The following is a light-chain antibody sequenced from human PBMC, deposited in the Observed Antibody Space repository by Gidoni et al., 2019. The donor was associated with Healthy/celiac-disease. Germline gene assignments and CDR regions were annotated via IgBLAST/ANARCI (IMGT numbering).Light chain of an antibody. J-gene: IGKJ1*01. CDR1: QSISSY. CDR3: QRSYSTPPWT. Sequence: DIQMTQSPSSLSASVGDRVTITCRASQSISSYLNWYQQKPGKAPKLLIYAASSLQRGVTSRFSGSGSGTDFTLTISSLQPEDFATYYCQRSYSTPPWTFGQGTKVEIK. CDR2: AAS. V-gene: IGKV1-39*01.